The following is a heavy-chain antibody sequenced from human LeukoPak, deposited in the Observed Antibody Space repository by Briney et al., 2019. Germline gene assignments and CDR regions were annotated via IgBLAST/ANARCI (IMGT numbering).Heavy chain of an antibody. Sequence: SETLSLTCAVSGGSISSGGYSWSWIRQPPGKGLEWIGYIYHSGSTYYNPSLKSRVTISVDRSKNQFSLKLSSVTAADTAVYYCARTRDSYNQYYFDYWGQGTLVTDSS. J-gene: IGHJ4*02. CDR2: IYHSGST. V-gene: IGHV4-30-2*01. D-gene: IGHD5-24*01. CDR3: ARTRDSYNQYYFDY. CDR1: GGSISSGGYS.